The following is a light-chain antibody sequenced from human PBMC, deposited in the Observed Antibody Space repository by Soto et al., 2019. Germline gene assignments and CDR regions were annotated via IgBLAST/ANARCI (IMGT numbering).Light chain of an antibody. CDR2: GAS. Sequence: EIVMTQSPATLSVSSGERASLSCLASQSVSSNLAWYQQKPGQAPRLLIYGASTRATGIPARFSGSGSGTEFTLTISSLQSVDFAVYYCQQYNNWLTWTFGQGTKVDI. V-gene: IGKV3-15*01. J-gene: IGKJ1*01. CDR3: QQYNNWLTWT. CDR1: QSVSSN.